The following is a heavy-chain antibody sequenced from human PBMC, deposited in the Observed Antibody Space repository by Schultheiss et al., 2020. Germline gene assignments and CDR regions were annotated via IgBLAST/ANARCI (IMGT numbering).Heavy chain of an antibody. Sequence: SETLSLTCTVSGGSISCFHWSRIRQPPGKRLDCIGYIYYSGRTKYNASLKSRVTVSVDTCKHLVSLKLSSVTSADTAVYYCARHSSSWYYCFDYWGQGTLVTGSS. V-gene: IGHV4-59*01. CDR3: ARHSSSWYYCFDY. CDR2: IYYSGRT. CDR1: GGSISCFH. D-gene: IGHD6-13*01. J-gene: IGHJ4*02.